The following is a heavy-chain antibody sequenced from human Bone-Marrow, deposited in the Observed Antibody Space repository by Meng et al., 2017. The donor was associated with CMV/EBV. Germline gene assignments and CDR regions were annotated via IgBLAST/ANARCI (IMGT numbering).Heavy chain of an antibody. CDR2: ISAYTGNT. CDR1: GYTFTNYG. J-gene: IGHJ4*02. V-gene: IGHV1-18*01. CDR3: AREAFGAMADY. Sequence: ASVKVSCKASGYTFTNYGITWVRQAPGQGLEWMGWISAYTGNTNYAQKLQGRVTMTTDTSTSTVHMELRSLRSDDTAVYYCAREAFGAMADYWGQGTLVTVSS. D-gene: IGHD3-16*01.